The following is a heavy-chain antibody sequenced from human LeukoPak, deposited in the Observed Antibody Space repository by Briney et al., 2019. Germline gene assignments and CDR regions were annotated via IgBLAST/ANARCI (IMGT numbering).Heavy chain of an antibody. Sequence: GGSLRLSCAASGFTFSSYSMNWVRQAPGKGLEWVSYISSSSSTIYYADSVRGRFTISRDNAKNSLYLQMNSLRTEDAAVYYCARSNSGLDYWGQGTLVTVSS. V-gene: IGHV3-48*04. CDR3: ARSNSGLDY. CDR2: ISSSSSTI. CDR1: GFTFSSYS. J-gene: IGHJ4*02. D-gene: IGHD6-19*01.